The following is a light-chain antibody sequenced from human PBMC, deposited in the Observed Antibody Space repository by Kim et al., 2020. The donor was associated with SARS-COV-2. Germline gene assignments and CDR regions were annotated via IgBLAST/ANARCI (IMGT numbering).Light chain of an antibody. J-gene: IGLJ1*01. CDR1: SSDVGGDNF. CDR3: RSYTSRSTNV. Sequence: QSALTQPASVSGSPGQSVTISCTGTSSDVGGDNFDSWYQQHPGNAPILMIYDISSRPSGVSKRFSGSTSGNTSSLTISGLQAEDEADYYCRSYTSRSTNVFGTGTKVTVL. V-gene: IGLV2-14*03. CDR2: DIS.